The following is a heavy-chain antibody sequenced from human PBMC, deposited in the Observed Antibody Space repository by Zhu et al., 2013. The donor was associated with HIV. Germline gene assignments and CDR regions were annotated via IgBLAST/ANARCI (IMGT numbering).Heavy chain of an antibody. CDR1: TFTFSDYG. D-gene: IGHD3-10*01. CDR2: ISSDGTNK. Sequence: VQLVESGGGLVQPGRSLSLSCAASTFTFSDYGMYWVRQAPGKGLEWVALISSDGTNKQYTDSVKGRFTISRDNSKNALYLQMDSLRAEDTAMYFCTKVSYSAFNAFDIWAKGQWSPSPQ. CDR3: TKVSYSAFNAFDI. V-gene: IGHV3-30*18. J-gene: IGHJ3*02.